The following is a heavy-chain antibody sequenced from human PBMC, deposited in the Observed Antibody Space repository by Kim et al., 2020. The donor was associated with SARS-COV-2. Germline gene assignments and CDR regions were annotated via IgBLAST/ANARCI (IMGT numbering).Heavy chain of an antibody. D-gene: IGHD6-19*01. CDR3: AKDIARSGCYGGFDY. Sequence: DSGTGRFTITRDKSKNTRYLQMNSLRTEDTALYYCAKDIARSGCYGGFDYWGQGTLVTVSS. V-gene: IGHV3-43*01. J-gene: IGHJ4*02.